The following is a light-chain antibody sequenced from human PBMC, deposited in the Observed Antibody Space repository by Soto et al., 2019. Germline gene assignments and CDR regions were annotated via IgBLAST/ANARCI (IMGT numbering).Light chain of an antibody. CDR3: TSYAGNKLRV. CDR1: SSDVGGYDY. J-gene: IGLJ2*01. CDR2: DVT. V-gene: IGLV2-8*01. Sequence: QSALTQPPSASGSPGQSVTISCTGTSSDVGGYDYVSWFQHHPGKAPKLIIYDVTKRPSGVPDRFSGSKSDNTASLTVSGLQAEDEADYFCTSYAGNKLRVFGGGTKFTV.